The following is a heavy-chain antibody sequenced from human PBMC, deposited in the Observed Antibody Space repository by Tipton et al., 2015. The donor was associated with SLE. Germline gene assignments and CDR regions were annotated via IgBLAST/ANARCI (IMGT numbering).Heavy chain of an antibody. D-gene: IGHD6-13*01. CDR1: GYTFTSYY. CDR3: TRPYSSSWYNYYYYGMDV. V-gene: IGHV1-46*01. J-gene: IGHJ6*02. CDR2: INPSGGST. Sequence: QLVQSGAEVKKPGASVKVSCKASGYTFTSYYMHWVRQAPGQELEWMGIINPSGGSTSYAQKFQGRVTMTRDTSTSTVYMELSSLRSDDTAVYYCTRPYSSSWYNYYYYGMDVWGQGTTVTVSS.